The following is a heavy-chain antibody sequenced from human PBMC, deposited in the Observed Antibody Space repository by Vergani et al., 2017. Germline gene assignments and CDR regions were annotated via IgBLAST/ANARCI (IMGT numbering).Heavy chain of an antibody. V-gene: IGHV4-31*03. Sequence: QVQLQESGPGLVKPSQTLSLTCTVSGVSISSGGYYWSWIRQHPGKGLEWIGSIYYSGTTYYNPSLKSRVTISVDTSKNQFSLKLSSVTAADTAVYYCAREQKSGRYFDDWGQGTLVTVSS. J-gene: IGHJ4*02. CDR1: GVSISSGGYY. CDR2: IYYSGTT. CDR3: AREQKSGRYFDD. D-gene: IGHD5-12*01.